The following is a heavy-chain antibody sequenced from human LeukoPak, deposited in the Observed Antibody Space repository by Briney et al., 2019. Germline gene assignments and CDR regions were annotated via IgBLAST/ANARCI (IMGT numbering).Heavy chain of an antibody. D-gene: IGHD2-2*01. CDR2: ISAGGRTT. V-gene: IGHV3-23*01. J-gene: IGHJ4*02. CDR1: GFAFSTYA. CDR3: VKPICSSTTCYRVFDH. Sequence: PGGSLRFSCVGSGFAFSTYAMSWVRQAPGKGLEWVSGISAGGRTTFHADSVKGRFTISRDNSKNTLYLQMNSLRVEDTATYYCVKPICSSTTCYRVFDHWGQGTLVTVSS.